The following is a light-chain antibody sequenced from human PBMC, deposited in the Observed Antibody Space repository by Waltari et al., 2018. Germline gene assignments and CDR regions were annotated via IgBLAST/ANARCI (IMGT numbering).Light chain of an antibody. CDR1: QSVSSY. CDR2: DAS. Sequence: EIVLTQSPATLSLSPGERATLSCRASQSVSSYLAWYQHKPGQAPRLLIYDASNRATGIPARVSGSGSGTDFTLTISSLEPEDFAVYYGQQRSNWYTFGQGTKLEIK. V-gene: IGKV3-11*01. CDR3: QQRSNWYT. J-gene: IGKJ2*01.